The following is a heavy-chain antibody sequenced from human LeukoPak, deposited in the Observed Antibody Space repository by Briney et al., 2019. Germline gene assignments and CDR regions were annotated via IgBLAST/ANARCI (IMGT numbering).Heavy chain of an antibody. Sequence: GGSLSLSCAASGFTFSSYAMSWVRQAPGKGLEWVSAIGGSGGSTYYADSVKGRFTISRDNSKHTLYLQMNSLRAEATAVYYCAKGLRIAVAGTVVDYWGQGTLVTVSS. CDR3: AKGLRIAVAGTVVDY. J-gene: IGHJ4*02. CDR2: IGGSGGST. V-gene: IGHV3-23*01. D-gene: IGHD6-19*01. CDR1: GFTFSSYA.